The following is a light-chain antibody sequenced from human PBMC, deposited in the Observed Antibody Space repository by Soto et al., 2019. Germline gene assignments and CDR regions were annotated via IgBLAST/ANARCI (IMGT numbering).Light chain of an antibody. CDR1: GNDVGAYNY. V-gene: IGLV2-11*01. CDR3: CSYAGGYTYR. J-gene: IGLJ1*01. Sequence: QSVLTQPRSVSGSPGQSVTISCTGTGNDVGAYNYVSWYQQHPGRPPKLLIYGVVRWPSGVPDRFSGSKSGNTASLTISGLQAEDEADYSCCSYAGGYTYRFGTGTKLTVL. CDR2: GVV.